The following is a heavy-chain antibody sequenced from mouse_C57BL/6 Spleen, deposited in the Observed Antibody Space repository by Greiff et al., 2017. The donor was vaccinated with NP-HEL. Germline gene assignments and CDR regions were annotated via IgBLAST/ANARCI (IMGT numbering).Heavy chain of an antibody. J-gene: IGHJ4*01. CDR3: ARRGDDGYYDSMDY. D-gene: IGHD2-3*01. V-gene: IGHV1-81*01. CDR2: IYPRSGTT. Sequence: QVQLQQSGAELARPGASVKLSCKASGYTFTSYGISWVKQRTGQGLEWIGEIYPRSGTTSYNEKFKGKATLTADKSSSTAYMELRSLTSEDSAVYFCARRGDDGYYDSMDYWGQGTSVTVSS. CDR1: GYTFTSYG.